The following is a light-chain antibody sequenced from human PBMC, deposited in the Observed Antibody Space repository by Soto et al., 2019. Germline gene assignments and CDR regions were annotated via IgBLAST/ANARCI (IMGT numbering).Light chain of an antibody. V-gene: IGKV3-11*01. CDR3: QHRGSWPT. J-gene: IGKJ2*01. CDR2: DAS. Sequence: EIVLTQSPATLSLSPGERATLSCRASQSVSGYLGWYQQKPGQAPRLLIYDASNRATGVPARFSGSGSGTDFSLTISSLEPEDSAVYYCQHRGSWPTFGQGTNLEIK. CDR1: QSVSGY.